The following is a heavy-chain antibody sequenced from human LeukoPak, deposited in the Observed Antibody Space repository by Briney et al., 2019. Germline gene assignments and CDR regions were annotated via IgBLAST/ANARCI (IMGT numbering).Heavy chain of an antibody. CDR2: IYSAGTT. J-gene: IGHJ5*02. CDR3: ARARGYSYGFSS. Sequence: GGSLRLSCAASGFTVSNNYMSWVRQAPGQGLEWVSIIYSAGTTYYADSVKGRFAISRDNFKNTLYLQMNSLRAEDTAVYYCARARGYSYGFSSWGQGTLVTVSS. D-gene: IGHD5-18*01. V-gene: IGHV3-53*01. CDR1: GFTVSNNY.